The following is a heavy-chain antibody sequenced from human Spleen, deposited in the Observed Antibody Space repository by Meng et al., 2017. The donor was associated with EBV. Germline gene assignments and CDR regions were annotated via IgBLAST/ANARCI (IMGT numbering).Heavy chain of an antibody. V-gene: IGHV4-39*07. CDR1: GGSISSSSYY. J-gene: IGHJ4*02. CDR2: IYYDGNT. D-gene: IGHD2/OR15-2a*01. CDR3: ARDLGGNWLDY. Sequence: HLQLQESGPGLVKPTVPLSLTCTFSGGSISSSSYYWDWIRKPPGKGLEWIGSIYYDGNTYYNPSLKSRVTISVDTSKNQFSLKLNSVTAADTAVYYCARDLGGNWLDYWGQGTLVTVSS.